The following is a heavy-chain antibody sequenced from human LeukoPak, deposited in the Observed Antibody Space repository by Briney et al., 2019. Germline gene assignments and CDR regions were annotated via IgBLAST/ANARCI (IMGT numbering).Heavy chain of an antibody. J-gene: IGHJ4*02. CDR1: GFTFSSYA. Sequence: GGSLRLSCAASGFTFSSYAMSWVRQAPGKGLEWMGIIYAGDSDTRYSPSFQGQVTISADKSISTAYLQWSSLKASDTAMYYCARRDYGGKHFDCWGQGTLVTVSS. CDR3: ARRDYGGKHFDC. V-gene: IGHV5-51*01. CDR2: IYAGDSDT. D-gene: IGHD4-23*01.